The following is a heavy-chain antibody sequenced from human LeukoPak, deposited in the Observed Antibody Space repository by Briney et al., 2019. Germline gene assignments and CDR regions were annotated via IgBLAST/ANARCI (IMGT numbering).Heavy chain of an antibody. Sequence: GGSLRLSCAASGFTLSSYWMHWVRQAPGKGLVWVSRINSDGSSTSYADSVKGRFTISRDNAKNTLNLQMNSLRAEDTAVYYCASLTNYDFWSGTVDYWGQGTLVTVSS. D-gene: IGHD3-3*01. CDR3: ASLTNYDFWSGTVDY. V-gene: IGHV3-74*01. CDR2: INSDGSST. CDR1: GFTLSSYW. J-gene: IGHJ4*02.